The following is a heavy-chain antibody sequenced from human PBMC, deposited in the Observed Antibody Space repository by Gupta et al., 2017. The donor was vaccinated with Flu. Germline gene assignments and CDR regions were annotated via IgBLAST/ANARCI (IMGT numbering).Heavy chain of an antibody. CDR2: IYYSGST. Sequence: QLQLQESGPGLVKPSETLSLTCTVSGGSISSSSYYWGWIRQPPGKGLEWIGSIYYSGSTYYNPSLKSRVTISVDTSKNQFSLKLSSVTAADTAVYYCAGHYCGGDCYSPRYNWFDPWGQGTLVTVSS. V-gene: IGHV4-39*01. D-gene: IGHD2-21*02. CDR3: AGHYCGGDCYSPRYNWFDP. CDR1: GGSISSSSYY. J-gene: IGHJ5*02.